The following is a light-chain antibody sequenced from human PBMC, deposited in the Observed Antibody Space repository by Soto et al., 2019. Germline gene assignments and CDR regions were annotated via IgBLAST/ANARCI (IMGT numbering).Light chain of an antibody. V-gene: IGLV1-44*01. CDR1: SSNIGSNT. CDR2: INN. Sequence: QAVVTQPPSASGPPAQRVTISCSGSSSNIGSNTVNWYQQLPGTTPKVLIYINNHRPSGEPDRFSGSKSGTSTSLAISGLQSEDEADYYCAAWDDSLNEGVFGEGTKLTVL. J-gene: IGLJ2*01. CDR3: AAWDDSLNEGV.